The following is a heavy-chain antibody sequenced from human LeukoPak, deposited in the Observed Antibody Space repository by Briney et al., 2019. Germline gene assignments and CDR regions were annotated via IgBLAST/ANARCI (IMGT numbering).Heavy chain of an antibody. CDR1: GFTFSNYA. CDR2: ISGSGGFT. J-gene: IGHJ6*02. V-gene: IGHV3-23*01. CDR3: AKNGGISMWFGMDV. Sequence: PGGSLRLSCAASGFTFSNYAMSWARQAPGKGLEWVSVISGSGGFTYYAGSVKGRFTISRDNSKNTLYLQMNSLRAEDTAVYYCAKNGGISMWFGMDVWGQGTTVTVSS. D-gene: IGHD2-21*01.